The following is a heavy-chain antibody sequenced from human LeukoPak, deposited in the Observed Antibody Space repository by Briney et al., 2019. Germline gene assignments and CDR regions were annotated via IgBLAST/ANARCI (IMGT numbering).Heavy chain of an antibody. CDR3: AKIANSMVRGVIITPYYYYYMDV. J-gene: IGHJ6*03. CDR1: GFTFDDYG. CDR2: INWNGGST. V-gene: IGHV3-20*04. Sequence: PGGSLRLSCAASGFTFDDYGMSWVRQAPGKGLEWVSGINWNGGSTGYADSVKGRFTISRDNSKNTLYLQMNSLRAEDTAVYYCAKIANSMVRGVIITPYYYYYMDVWGKGTTVTISS. D-gene: IGHD3-10*01.